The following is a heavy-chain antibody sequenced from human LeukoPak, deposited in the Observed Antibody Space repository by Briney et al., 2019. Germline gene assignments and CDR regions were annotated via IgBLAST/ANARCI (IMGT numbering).Heavy chain of an antibody. J-gene: IGHJ4*02. CDR3: ARERESSGYSPVDF. CDR1: GYIFTVHY. CDR2: INVNSGGT. Sequence: ASVTVSFTASGYIFTVHYIQWVRQAPGQGLEWMGWINVNSGGTKYAPKFEGRVTVTRDTSKTTTYMVLSGLRSDDTAMYYCARERESSGYSPVDFWGQGTLVSVSS. V-gene: IGHV1-2*02. D-gene: IGHD3-22*01.